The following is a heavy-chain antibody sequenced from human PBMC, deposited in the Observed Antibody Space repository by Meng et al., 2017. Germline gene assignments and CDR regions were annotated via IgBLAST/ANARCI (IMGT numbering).Heavy chain of an antibody. D-gene: IGHD2-2*01. CDR2: ISAYNGNT. J-gene: IGHJ6*01. CDR1: GYTFTSYG. CDR3: AHCSSTSCYGGRYYYGMDV. V-gene: IGHV1-18*01. Sequence: ASVKVSCKASGYTFTSYGISWVRQAPGQGLEWMGWISAYNGNTNYAQKLQGRVTMTTDTSTSTAYMELRSLRSDDTAVYYCAHCSSTSCYGGRYYYGMDVCGQAIT.